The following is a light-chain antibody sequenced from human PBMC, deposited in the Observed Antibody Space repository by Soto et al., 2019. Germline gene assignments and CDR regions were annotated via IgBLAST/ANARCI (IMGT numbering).Light chain of an antibody. CDR1: PHIGCY. CDR2: DAS. V-gene: IGKV1D-13*01. CDR3: QQYDNYKPLT. J-gene: IGKJ4*01. Sequence: AIQFTQSPSSLSASVGDRVTITCQASPHIGCYLNWYQQKPGKAPKLLIFDASSLESGTPSRFSGRRSGTQFTLTINGLQPDDFATYYCQQYDNYKPLTFGGGTKVDIK.